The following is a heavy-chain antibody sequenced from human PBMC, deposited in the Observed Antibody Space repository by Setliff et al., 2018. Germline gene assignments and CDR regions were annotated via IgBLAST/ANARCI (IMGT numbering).Heavy chain of an antibody. CDR2: INPSGGST. V-gene: IGHV1-46*01. D-gene: IGHD2-2*01. CDR3: ARDGFGIVVVPAAIYYYYYMDV. CDR1: GYTFTSYY. J-gene: IGHJ6*03. Sequence: GASVKVSCKASGYTFTSYYMHWVRQAPGQGLEWMGIINPSGGSTSYAQKFQGRVTMTRDTSTSTVYMELSSLRSEDTAVYYCARDGFGIVVVPAAIYYYYYMDVWGKGTTVTVSS.